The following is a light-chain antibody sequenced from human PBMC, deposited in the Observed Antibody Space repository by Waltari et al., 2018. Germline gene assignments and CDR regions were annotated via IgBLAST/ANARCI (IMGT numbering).Light chain of an antibody. J-gene: IGLJ1*01. Sequence: QSALTQPPSVSGSPGQSVTISCTGTSSDVGSYNRVSWYQQPPGTAPKLMIYEVSNRPSGVPDRFSGSKSGNTASLTSSGLQAEDEADYYCSLYTSSSPHAFGTGTKVTVL. CDR1: SSDVGSYNR. CDR3: SLYTSSSPHA. CDR2: EVS. V-gene: IGLV2-18*01.